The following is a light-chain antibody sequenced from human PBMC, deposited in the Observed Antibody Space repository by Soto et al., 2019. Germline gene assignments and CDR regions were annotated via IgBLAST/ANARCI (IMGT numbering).Light chain of an antibody. J-gene: IGKJ2*01. V-gene: IGKV1-39*01. CDR1: QSISTY. CDR2: AAS. CDR3: QQYYSVPYT. Sequence: DVPMTQSPSSLSASVGDRVTITCRASQSISTYLNWYQQKPGKAPKLLIYAASNLQSGVPSRFSGSASGTDFTLTISSPQPEDLATYYCQQYYSVPYTFGQGTKLEIK.